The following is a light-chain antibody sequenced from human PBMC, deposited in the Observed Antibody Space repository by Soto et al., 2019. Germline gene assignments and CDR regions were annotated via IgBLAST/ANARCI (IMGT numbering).Light chain of an antibody. V-gene: IGKV3-20*01. CDR3: QQYDTSPVT. CDR2: GAS. Sequence: EIVLAQSPGTLSLSPGERATRSCRASQSVSSTYLAWYQQKPGQAPRLLIYGASSRATGIPDRFSGSASGTDFTLTISRLEPQDFVVYYCQQYDTSPVTFGQGTRLEIK. CDR1: QSVSSTY. J-gene: IGKJ5*01.